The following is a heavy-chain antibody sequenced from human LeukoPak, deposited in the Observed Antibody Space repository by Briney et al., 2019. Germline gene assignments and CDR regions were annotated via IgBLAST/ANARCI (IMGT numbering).Heavy chain of an antibody. CDR3: ARGQFGLWFGESHPLAY. CDR1: GYTFTSYD. Sequence: GASVKVSCKASGYTFTSYDINWVRQATGQGLEWMGWMNPNSGNTGYAQKFQGRVTMTRNTSISTAYMELSSLRSEDTAVYYCARGQFGLWFGESHPLAYWGQGTLVTVSS. CDR2: MNPNSGNT. V-gene: IGHV1-8*01. J-gene: IGHJ4*02. D-gene: IGHD3-10*01.